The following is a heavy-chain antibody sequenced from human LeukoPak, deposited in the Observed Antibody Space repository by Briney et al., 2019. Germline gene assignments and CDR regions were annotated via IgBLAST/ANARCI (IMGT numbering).Heavy chain of an antibody. V-gene: IGHV3-7*01. CDR3: ARASSFHDY. D-gene: IGHD2-2*01. CDR1: GFSFSTYW. Sequence: AGGSLRLSCAASGFSFSTYWMSWVRQAPGKGLEWVANIKQDGSEKYYVDSVKGRFTISRDNAKNSLYLQINSLRAEDTAMYYCARASSFHDYWGQGTLVTVSS. J-gene: IGHJ4*02. CDR2: IKQDGSEK.